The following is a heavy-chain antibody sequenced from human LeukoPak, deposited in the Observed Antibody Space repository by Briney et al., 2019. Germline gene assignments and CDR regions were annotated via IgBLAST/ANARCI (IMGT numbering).Heavy chain of an antibody. Sequence: GGSLRLSCAASGFTFSSYAMSWVRQAPGKGLEWVSAISGSGGSTYYADSVKGRFTISRDNSKNTLYLQMNSLRAEDTAVYYCAKDNSPDQRQIYYYYGMDGWGQGTTVTVSS. CDR3: AKDNSPDQRQIYYYYGMDG. CDR1: GFTFSSYA. CDR2: ISGSGGST. D-gene: IGHD2/OR15-2a*01. J-gene: IGHJ6*02. V-gene: IGHV3-23*01.